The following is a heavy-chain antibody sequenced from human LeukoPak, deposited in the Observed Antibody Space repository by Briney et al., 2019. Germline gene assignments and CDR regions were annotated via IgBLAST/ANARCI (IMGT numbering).Heavy chain of an antibody. CDR1: GGSISSYY. V-gene: IGHV4-59*01. CDR2: IYYSGST. CDR3: ARAPAPYPERWFDP. Sequence: SETLSLTCTVSGGSISSYYWSWIRQPPGEGVEWIGYIYYSGSTNYNPSPKSRATISVDTSKNQFSLKLSSVTAADTAVYYCARAPAPYPERWFDPWGQGTPVTVSS. D-gene: IGHD1-14*01. J-gene: IGHJ5*02.